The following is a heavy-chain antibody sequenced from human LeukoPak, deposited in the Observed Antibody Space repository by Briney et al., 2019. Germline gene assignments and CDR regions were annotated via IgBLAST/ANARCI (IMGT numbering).Heavy chain of an antibody. V-gene: IGHV1-69*04. CDR1: GGTFSSYA. CDR2: IIPIFGIA. CDR3: ASFRIGREYQLLPLYYYGMDV. D-gene: IGHD2-2*01. Sequence: SVKVSCKASGGTFSSYAISWVRQAPGQGLEWMGRIIPIFGIANYAQKFQGRVTITADKSTSTAYMELSSLRSEDTAVYYCASFRIGREYQLLPLYYYGMDVWGQGTTVTVSS. J-gene: IGHJ6*02.